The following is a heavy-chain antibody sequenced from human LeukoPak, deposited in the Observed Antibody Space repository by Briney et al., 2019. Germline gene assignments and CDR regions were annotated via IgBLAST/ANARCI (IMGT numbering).Heavy chain of an antibody. V-gene: IGHV5-51*01. CDR3: ARARYSGQWLYYFDY. D-gene: IGHD6-19*01. CDR1: GYSFTSYW. CDR2: IYPGDSDT. J-gene: IGHJ4*02. Sequence: GEPLKISCKGSGYSFTSYWIGWVRQMPGKGLEWMGIIYPGDSDTRYSPSFQGQVTISADKSISTAYLQWSSLKASDTAMYYCARARYSGQWLYYFDYWGQGTLVTVSS.